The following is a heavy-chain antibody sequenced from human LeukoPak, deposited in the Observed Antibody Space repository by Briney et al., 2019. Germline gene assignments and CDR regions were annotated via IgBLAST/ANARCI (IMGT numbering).Heavy chain of an antibody. Sequence: GGSLRLSCAASGFTFSSYAMSWVRQAPGKGLEWVSAISGSGGSTYYADSVKGRFTIFRDNSKNTLYLQMNSLRAEDTAVYYCAKDRGQYSGSYEDYWGQGTWSPSPQ. J-gene: IGHJ4*02. V-gene: IGHV3-23*01. D-gene: IGHD1-26*01. CDR1: GFTFSSYA. CDR2: ISGSGGST. CDR3: AKDRGQYSGSYEDY.